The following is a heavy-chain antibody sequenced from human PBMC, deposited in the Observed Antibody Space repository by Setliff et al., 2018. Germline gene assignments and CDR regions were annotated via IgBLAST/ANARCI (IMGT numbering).Heavy chain of an antibody. D-gene: IGHD2-2*01. J-gene: IGHJ6*03. CDR2: INHSGST. V-gene: IGHV4-34*01. CDR1: GGSFSDYY. CDR3: AREGRSSTRGWYMDA. Sequence: SETLSLTCAASGGSFSDYYWTWIRQPPGKGLEWIGEINHSGSTNYNPSLKSRVTVSVDTSKNQFSLKLSSVTAADTAVYFCAREGRSSTRGWYMDAWGKGTTVTVSS.